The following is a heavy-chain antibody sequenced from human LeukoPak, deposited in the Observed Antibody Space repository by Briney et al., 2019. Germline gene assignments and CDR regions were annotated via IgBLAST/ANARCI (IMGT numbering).Heavy chain of an antibody. CDR1: GFTFSSYG. CDR2: IWYDGSNK. CDR3: AAGGGWDPSFGVVTHIDA. V-gene: IGHV3-33*01. Sequence: GGSLRLSCAASGFTFSSYGMHGVRQAPGKGLEWGAVIWYDGSNKYYADSVKGRFTISRDNSKNTLYLQMNSLRAEDTAVYYCAAGGGWDPSFGVVTHIDAWGKGTTVVVS. J-gene: IGHJ6*03. D-gene: IGHD3-3*01.